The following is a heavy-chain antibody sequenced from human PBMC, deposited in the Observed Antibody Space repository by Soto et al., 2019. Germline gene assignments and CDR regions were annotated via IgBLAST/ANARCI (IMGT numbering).Heavy chain of an antibody. CDR3: AKDRSVVEPAPNWFDP. V-gene: IGHV3-30*18. Sequence: QVQLVESGGGVVQPGRSLRLSCAASGFTFSIYGMYWVRQAAGKGLEWVAVISYYGSNKYYGDSVKGRFTISRDNSKNTLYLQMNSLRAEDTAVYYCAKDRSVVEPAPNWFDPWGQGTMVNVSS. CDR2: ISYYGSNK. J-gene: IGHJ5*02. D-gene: IGHD2-2*01. CDR1: GFTFSIYG.